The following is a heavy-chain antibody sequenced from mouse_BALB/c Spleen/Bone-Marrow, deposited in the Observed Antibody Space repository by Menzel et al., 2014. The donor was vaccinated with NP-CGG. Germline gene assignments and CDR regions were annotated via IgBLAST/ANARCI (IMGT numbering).Heavy chain of an antibody. CDR3: VRGGNYRFDY. J-gene: IGHJ2*01. Sequence: VQGVESGPELVKPGASVKISCKASGYAFSSSWMNWVKQRPGQGLEWIGRIYPGDGDINYNGNFKSKATLTADKSSSTAYMQLSGLTSVDSAVYFCVRGGNYRFDYWGQGTTLTVSS. CDR2: IYPGDGDI. CDR1: GYAFSSSW. V-gene: IGHV1-82*01. D-gene: IGHD2-1*01.